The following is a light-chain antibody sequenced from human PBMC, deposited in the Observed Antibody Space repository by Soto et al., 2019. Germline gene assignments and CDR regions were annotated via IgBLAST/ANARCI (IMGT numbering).Light chain of an antibody. J-gene: IGKJ2*01. CDR2: AAS. Sequence: AVQMTQSPSSLSASIGDTVTITCRASHVVSNYLAWYQQKPGNPPKALIYAASFLQSGVPSRFSGSGSGTDFSLTISFLQSEDFATYYCQQYYSYPYTFGQGTKLEIK. CDR1: HVVSNY. CDR3: QQYYSYPYT. V-gene: IGKV1-8*01.